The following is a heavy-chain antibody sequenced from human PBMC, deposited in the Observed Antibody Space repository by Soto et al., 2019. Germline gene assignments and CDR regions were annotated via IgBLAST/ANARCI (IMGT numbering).Heavy chain of an antibody. CDR2: MYYGGRT. CDR3: ARGKTSPLIVRTSRGPWCEP. J-gene: IGHJ5*02. D-gene: IGHD1-26*01. CDR1: GVSISSYY. V-gene: IGHV4-59*08. Sequence: SETLSLTCTVSGVSISSYYWSWIRHPPWKGLEWIGYMYYGGRTNYNPSLKSRVTISVDTSKMQVSLKLSSVTAADTAVYFCARGKTSPLIVRTSRGPWCEPWGKVTLVTV.